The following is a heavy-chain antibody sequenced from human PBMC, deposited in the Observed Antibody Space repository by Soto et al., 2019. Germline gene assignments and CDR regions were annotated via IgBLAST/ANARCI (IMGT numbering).Heavy chain of an antibody. V-gene: IGHV4-34*01. CDR3: ASSSNMVRGDPYYYYYYGMDV. CDR2: INHSGST. D-gene: IGHD3-10*01. CDR1: GGSFSGYY. J-gene: IGHJ6*02. Sequence: PSETLSLTCAVYGGSFSGYYWSWIRQPPGKGLEWIGEINHSGSTNYNPSLKSRVTISVDTSKNQFSLKLSSVTAADTAVYYCASSSNMVRGDPYYYYYYGMDVWGQGTTVTVSS.